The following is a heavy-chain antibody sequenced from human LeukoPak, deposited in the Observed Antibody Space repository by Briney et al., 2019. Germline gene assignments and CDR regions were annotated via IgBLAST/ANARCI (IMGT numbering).Heavy chain of an antibody. V-gene: IGHV3-74*01. CDR2: INTDLSST. D-gene: IGHD2-2*01. CDR3: ARVGYCSSGICYGMDV. J-gene: IGHJ6*02. CDR1: GFTFSNYW. Sequence: GGSLRLSCAASGFTFSNYWINWVRQAPGKGLGWVSRINTDLSSTSYADSVKGRFTISRDNAKNTVYLQMNSLRVEDTAVYYCARVGYCSSGICYGMDVWGPGTTVSVSS.